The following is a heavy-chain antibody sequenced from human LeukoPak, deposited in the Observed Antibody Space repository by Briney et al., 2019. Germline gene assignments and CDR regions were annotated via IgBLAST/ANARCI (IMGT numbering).Heavy chain of an antibody. D-gene: IGHD6-19*01. CDR1: GFTFSSYW. V-gene: IGHV3-7*03. J-gene: IGHJ4*02. CDR2: IKQDGSAE. Sequence: GGSLGLSCAAAGFTFSSYWRSWVRQPPGKGLEWVANIKQDGSAEYYVDSEKRRFTISRDNAKNSLYLQMNSLGVEDTAVYYCARDIAVAGTFFDYGGQGTLVTVSS. CDR3: ARDIAVAGTFFDY.